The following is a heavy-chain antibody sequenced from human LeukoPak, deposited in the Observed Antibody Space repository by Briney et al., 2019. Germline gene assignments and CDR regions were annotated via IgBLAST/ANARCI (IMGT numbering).Heavy chain of an antibody. D-gene: IGHD3-22*01. CDR2: IRYDGRNK. V-gene: IGHV3-30*02. J-gene: IGHJ4*02. CDR1: GFTFSSYG. Sequence: GGSLRLSCAASGFTFSSYGMHWVRQAPGKGLEWVAFIRYDGRNKYYADSVKGRFTISRDNSKNTLYLQMNSLRAEDTAVYYCATLLYDSSGQPEYWGQGTLVTVSS. CDR3: ATLLYDSSGQPEY.